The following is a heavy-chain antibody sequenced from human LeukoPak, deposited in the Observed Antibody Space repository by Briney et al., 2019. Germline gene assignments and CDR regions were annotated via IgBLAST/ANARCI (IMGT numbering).Heavy chain of an antibody. CDR3: AHSTGASYFYYDSSGYSPHFDY. CDR1: GFSLSTSGVG. CDR2: IYWNDDK. J-gene: IGHJ4*02. D-gene: IGHD3-22*01. V-gene: IGHV2-5*01. Sequence: SGPTLVKPTQTLTLTCTFSGFSLSTSGVGVGWIRQPPGKALEWLALIYWNDDKRYSPSLKSRLTITKDTSKNQVVLTMTNMDPVDTATYYCAHSTGASYFYYDSSGYSPHFDYWGQGTLVTVSS.